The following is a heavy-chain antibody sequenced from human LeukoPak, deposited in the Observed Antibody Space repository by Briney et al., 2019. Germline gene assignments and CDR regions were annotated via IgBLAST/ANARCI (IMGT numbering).Heavy chain of an antibody. CDR1: GFTFSTYA. V-gene: IGHV3-23*01. D-gene: IGHD4-17*01. J-gene: IGHJ4*02. Sequence: GGSLRLSCAASGFTFSTYAMSWVRQAPGTGLEWVSAISGSGTTTYYADSVKGRFTISRDNSKNTLYLQMNSLRADDTAVYYCARGFSEDYGDYFDYWGQGTLVTVSS. CDR3: ARGFSEDYGDYFDY. CDR2: ISGSGTTT.